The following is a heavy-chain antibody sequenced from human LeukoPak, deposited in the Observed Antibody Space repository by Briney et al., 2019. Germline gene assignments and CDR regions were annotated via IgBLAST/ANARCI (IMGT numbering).Heavy chain of an antibody. J-gene: IGHJ6*03. Sequence: SVKVSCKASGGTFISYAISWVRQAPGQGLEWMGGIIPIFGTANYAQKFQGRVTITTDESTSTAYMELSSLRSEDTAVYYCARSPYQHYYDSSGYHYYYYYMDVWGKGTTVTVSS. CDR1: GGTFISYA. V-gene: IGHV1-69*05. D-gene: IGHD3-22*01. CDR3: ARSPYQHYYDSSGYHYYYYYMDV. CDR2: IIPIFGTA.